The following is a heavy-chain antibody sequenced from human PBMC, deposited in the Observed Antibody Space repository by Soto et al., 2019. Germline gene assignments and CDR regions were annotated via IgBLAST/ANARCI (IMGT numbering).Heavy chain of an antibody. Sequence: SLRLSCAASGFTFSSYSMNWVRQAPGKGLEWVSSISSSSSYIYYADSVKGRFTISRDNAKNSLYLQMNSLRAEDTAVYYCARGNYGYYYYGMDVWGQGTTVTVSS. CDR1: GFTFSSYS. D-gene: IGHD1-7*01. CDR2: ISSSSSYI. CDR3: ARGNYGYYYYGMDV. V-gene: IGHV3-21*01. J-gene: IGHJ6*02.